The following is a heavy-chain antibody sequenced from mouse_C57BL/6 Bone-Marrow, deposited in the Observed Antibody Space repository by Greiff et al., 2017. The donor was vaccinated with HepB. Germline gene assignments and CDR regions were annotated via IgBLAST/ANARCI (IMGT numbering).Heavy chain of an antibody. CDR2: INPSSGYT. J-gene: IGHJ1*03. V-gene: IGHV1-4*01. CDR3: ARRVGSSYRWYFDV. D-gene: IGHD1-1*01. Sequence: VHLVESGAELARPGASVKMSCKASGYTFTSYTMHWVKQRPGQGLEWIGYINPSSGYTKYNQKFKDKATLTADKSSSTAYMQLSSLTSEDSAVYYCARRVGSSYRWYFDVWGTGTTVTVSS. CDR1: GYTFTSYT.